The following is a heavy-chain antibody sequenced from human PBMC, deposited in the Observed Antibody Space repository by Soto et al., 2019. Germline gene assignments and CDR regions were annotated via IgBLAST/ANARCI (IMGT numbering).Heavy chain of an antibody. CDR2: IYHSGST. CDR3: AGRATATNGFES. Sequence: SETLSLTCAFSSGSITSTNWWSWVRQPPGKGLEWIGEIYHSGSTNYNPSLKSRVTISVDKSKNQFSLKLSSVTAADTAVYYCAGRATATNGFESWGQGTMGTVSS. V-gene: IGHV4-4*02. CDR1: SGSITSTNW. D-gene: IGHD2-21*02. J-gene: IGHJ3*02.